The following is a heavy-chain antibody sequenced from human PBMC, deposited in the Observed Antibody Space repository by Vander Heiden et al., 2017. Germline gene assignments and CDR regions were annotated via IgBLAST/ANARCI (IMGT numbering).Heavy chain of an antibody. CDR3: ARGSYYYDSRGSDAFDM. J-gene: IGHJ3*02. Sequence: QVQLVESGGGVVQPGRSLRLSCAASGFTFSSYAMHWVRQAPGKGLEWVAVIRYDGSNKYYADSVKGRFTISRDNSKNTLYLQMNSLRAEDTAVYYCARGSYYYDSRGSDAFDMWGQGTLVTVSS. CDR1: GFTFSSYA. V-gene: IGHV3-33*01. CDR2: IRYDGSNK. D-gene: IGHD3-22*01.